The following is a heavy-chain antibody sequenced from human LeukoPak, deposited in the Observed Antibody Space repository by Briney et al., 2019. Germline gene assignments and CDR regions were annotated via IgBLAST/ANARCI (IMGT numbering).Heavy chain of an antibody. J-gene: IGHJ4*02. V-gene: IGHV4-59*08. D-gene: IGHD4-17*01. CDR3: ARLEDYVLEY. Sequence: SETLSLSCSVSGVSIGTYYWGWVRQPRGKGLEWIGYINYRGTTSYNPSLKSRVTISVDTSKNQFFLNLMSATAADTAVYYCARLEDYVLEYWGLGTLVTVSS. CDR1: GVSIGTYY. CDR2: INYRGTT.